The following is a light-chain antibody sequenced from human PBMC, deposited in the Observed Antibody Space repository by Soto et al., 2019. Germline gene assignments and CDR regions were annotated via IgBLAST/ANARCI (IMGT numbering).Light chain of an antibody. V-gene: IGLV2-14*01. CDR2: DVS. CDR1: SSDVGGYHY. Sequence: QSVLTQPASVSESPGQSITISCTGTSSDVGGYHYVSWYQQHPGKAPKLIIYDVSDRPSGVSNRFSGSKSGNTASLTISGLQTEDEADYYCTSYKISSTYVFGTGTKVTVL. CDR3: TSYKISSTYV. J-gene: IGLJ1*01.